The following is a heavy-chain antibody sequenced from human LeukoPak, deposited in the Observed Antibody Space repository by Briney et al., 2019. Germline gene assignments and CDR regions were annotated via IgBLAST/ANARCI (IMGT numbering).Heavy chain of an antibody. CDR3: ARGYCSGGSCQGGDY. J-gene: IGHJ4*02. Sequence: GASVKVSCKASGYXFTGYYIHRVRQAPGQRHEWLGGMNPNSGGTNYAQKFQGRVTMTRDTSISTAYMELSRLRSDDTAVYYCARGYCSGGSCQGGDYWGQGTLVTVSS. V-gene: IGHV1-2*02. D-gene: IGHD2-15*01. CDR1: GYXFTGYY. CDR2: MNPNSGGT.